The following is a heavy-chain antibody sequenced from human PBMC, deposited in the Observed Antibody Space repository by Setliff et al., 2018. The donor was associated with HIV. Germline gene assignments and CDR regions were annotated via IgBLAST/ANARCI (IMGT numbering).Heavy chain of an antibody. V-gene: IGHV4-39*07. D-gene: IGHD2-21*01. CDR1: GGSISSSSHY. Sequence: PSETLSLTCIVSGGSISSSSHYWGWIRQPPGKGLEWIGNIYYSGSTYYNPSLKSRVTISVDTSKNQISLKLTSVTVADTAVYYCARCMSVAVPEYWGQGTLVTVS. CDR3: ARCMSVAVPEY. J-gene: IGHJ4*02. CDR2: IYYSGST.